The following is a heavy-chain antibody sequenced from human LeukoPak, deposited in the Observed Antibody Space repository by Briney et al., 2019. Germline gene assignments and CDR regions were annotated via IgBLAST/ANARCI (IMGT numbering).Heavy chain of an antibody. CDR3: ARMGPYCGGDCPGNGMDV. CDR2: IYYSGST. D-gene: IGHD2-21*02. Sequence: PSETLSLTCTVSGGSISSSSYYWGGMRQPPGKGLEWIGSIYYSGSTYYNPSLKSRVTISVDTSKNQFSLKLSSVTAADTAVYYCARMGPYCGGDCPGNGMDVWGQGTMVTVSS. CDR1: GGSISSSSYY. V-gene: IGHV4-39*07. J-gene: IGHJ6*02.